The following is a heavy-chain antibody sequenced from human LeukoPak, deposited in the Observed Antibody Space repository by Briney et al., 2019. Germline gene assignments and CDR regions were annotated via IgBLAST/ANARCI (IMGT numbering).Heavy chain of an antibody. Sequence: GGSLRLSCAASGFPFNAYWMTWVRQAPGKGLEWVANIKEDGSEKYYVDSVKGRFTISRDNAKNSLYLQMNSLRAEDTALYYCARLGDTTVTTEIDYWGQGTLVTVSS. J-gene: IGHJ4*02. CDR2: IKEDGSEK. CDR1: GFPFNAYW. CDR3: ARLGDTTVTTEIDY. V-gene: IGHV3-7*03. D-gene: IGHD4-17*01.